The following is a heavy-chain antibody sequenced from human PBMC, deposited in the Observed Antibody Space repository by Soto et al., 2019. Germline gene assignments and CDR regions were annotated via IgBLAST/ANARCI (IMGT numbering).Heavy chain of an antibody. V-gene: IGHV3-23*01. CDR1: GFTFSSCS. CDR3: AKADSSGYYYYHAFDI. D-gene: IGHD3-22*01. J-gene: IGHJ3*02. Sequence: GGSLILPCAASGFTFSSCSLSWVRQAPGEGLEWVSAISGSGGSTYYADSVKGRFTISRDNSKNTLYLQMNSLRAEDTAVYYCAKADSSGYYYYHAFDIWGQGTMVTVSS. CDR2: ISGSGGST.